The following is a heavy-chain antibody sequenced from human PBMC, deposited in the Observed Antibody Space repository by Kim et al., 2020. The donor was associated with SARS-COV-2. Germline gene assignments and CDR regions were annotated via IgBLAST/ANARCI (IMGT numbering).Heavy chain of an antibody. CDR2: IWNDGSNK. CDR1: GFTFSSYG. Sequence: GGSLRLSCAASGFTFSSYGMHWVRQAPGKGLEWVAVIWNDGSNKYHADSVKGRFTISRDNSKNTLYLQMNSLRAEDTAVYYCARDGTYYYGSGSLDYWGQGTLVTVSS. J-gene: IGHJ4*02. D-gene: IGHD3-10*01. CDR3: ARDGTYYYGSGSLDY. V-gene: IGHV3-33*08.